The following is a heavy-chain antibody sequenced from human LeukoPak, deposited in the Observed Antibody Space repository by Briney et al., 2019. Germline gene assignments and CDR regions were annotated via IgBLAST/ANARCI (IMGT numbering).Heavy chain of an antibody. D-gene: IGHD6-19*01. CDR2: IYYSGST. Sequence: SETLSLTCTVSGGSISSGDYYWSWIRQPPGKGLEWIGYIYYSGSTNYNPSLKSRVTISVDTSKNQFSLKLSSVTAADTAVYYCARGTLAQSSGWYRWVWFDPWGQGTLVTVSS. J-gene: IGHJ5*02. CDR1: GGSISSGDYY. CDR3: ARGTLAQSSGWYRWVWFDP. V-gene: IGHV4-61*08.